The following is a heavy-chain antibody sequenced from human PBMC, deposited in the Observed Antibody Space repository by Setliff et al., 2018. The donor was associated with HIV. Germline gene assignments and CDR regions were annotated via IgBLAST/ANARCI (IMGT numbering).Heavy chain of an antibody. V-gene: IGHV1-8*02. J-gene: IGHJ4*02. CDR2: MNPNSGNT. D-gene: IGHD1-1*01. CDR3: ARGHSGNDY. Sequence: ASVKVSCKASGYTFTNYDINWVRQATGQGLEWTGRMNPNSGNTEYAQQFQGRVTMTRNTSISTAYMELSSLRSEDTAIYYCARGHSGNDYWGQGTLVTVS. CDR1: GYTFTNYD.